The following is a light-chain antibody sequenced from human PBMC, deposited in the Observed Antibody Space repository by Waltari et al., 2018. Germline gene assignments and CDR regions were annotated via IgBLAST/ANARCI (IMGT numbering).Light chain of an antibody. J-gene: IGKJ1*01. CDR2: GAS. CDR1: QSVGTY. CDR3: QKYVNLPAT. V-gene: IGKV3-20*01. Sequence: SCRASQSVGTYLAWYQQIPGQAPRLLIYGASNRATGIPDRFSGSGSGTDFSLTISRLEPEDFAVYYCQKYVNLPATFGQGTKVEIK.